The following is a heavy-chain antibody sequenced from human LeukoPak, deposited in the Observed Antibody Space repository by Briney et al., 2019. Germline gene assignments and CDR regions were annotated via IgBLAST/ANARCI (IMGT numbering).Heavy chain of an antibody. CDR3: AKDLLRFLEWLGRDGIDY. CDR2: IRYDGSNK. J-gene: IGHJ4*02. V-gene: IGHV3-30*02. D-gene: IGHD3-3*01. CDR1: RFTFSSYG. Sequence: HPGRSLRLSCAASRFTFSSYGMHWVRQAPGKGLEWVAFIRYDGSNKYYADSVKGRFTISRDNSKNTLYLQMSSLRAEDTALYYCAKDLLRFLEWLGRDGIDYWGQGTLVTVSS.